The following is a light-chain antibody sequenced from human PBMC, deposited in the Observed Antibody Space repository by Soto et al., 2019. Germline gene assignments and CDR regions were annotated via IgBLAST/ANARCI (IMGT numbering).Light chain of an antibody. V-gene: IGKV3-15*01. CDR2: GAS. CDR3: QQYNKWPPQYT. CDR1: QSINSD. Sequence: EIVMTQSPATLSVSPGKRATLSCRASQSINSDLAWYQQKPGQAPRLLIYGASTRATDIPARISGSGSGTDFTLTISSLQSEDFAVYYCQQYNKWPPQYTFGQGTKLEIK. J-gene: IGKJ2*01.